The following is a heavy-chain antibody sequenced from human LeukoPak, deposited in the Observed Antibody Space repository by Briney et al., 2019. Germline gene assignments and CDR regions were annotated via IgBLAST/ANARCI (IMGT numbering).Heavy chain of an antibody. D-gene: IGHD3-10*01. Sequence: SETLSPTCTVSGGSISSYCWSWIRQPAGTALEWIGRIYTSGTITYNPSLKSRVTMSVDTSKNQFSLKLSSVTAADTAVYYCARDSGTTGEVKFDPWGQGTLVTVSS. CDR1: GGSISSYC. J-gene: IGHJ5*02. CDR3: ARDSGTTGEVKFDP. V-gene: IGHV4-4*07. CDR2: IYTSGTI.